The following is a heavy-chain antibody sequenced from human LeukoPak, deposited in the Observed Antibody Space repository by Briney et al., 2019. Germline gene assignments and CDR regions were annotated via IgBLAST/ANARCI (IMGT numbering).Heavy chain of an antibody. CDR1: GFTFSDYS. Sequence: GGSLRLSCAASGFTFSDYSMNWVRQAPGKGLEWVSSISSSRDYTHYADSVKGRFTISRDNPKNSLYLQMNSLRAEDTALYYCARGLGSYAYSDAFDIWGRGTMVTVSS. J-gene: IGHJ3*02. D-gene: IGHD5-18*01. V-gene: IGHV3-21*01. CDR2: ISSSRDYT. CDR3: ARGLGSYAYSDAFDI.